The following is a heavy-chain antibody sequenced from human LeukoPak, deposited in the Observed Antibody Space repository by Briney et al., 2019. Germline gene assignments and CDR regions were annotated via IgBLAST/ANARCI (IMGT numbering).Heavy chain of an antibody. V-gene: IGHV4-59*08. J-gene: IGHJ4*02. CDR3: ARLASSGWSHCDY. Sequence: SETLSLTCTVSGGSISGYYWSWIRQPPGQGPEWIGYIYYSGSTNYNPSLKSRVTISADTSKNQFSLKMNSVTAADTAVYYCARLASSGWSHCDYWGQGTLVTVSS. D-gene: IGHD6-19*01. CDR2: IYYSGST. CDR1: GGSISGYY.